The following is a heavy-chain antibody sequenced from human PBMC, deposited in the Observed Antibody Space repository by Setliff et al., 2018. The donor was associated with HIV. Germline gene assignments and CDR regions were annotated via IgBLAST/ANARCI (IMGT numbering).Heavy chain of an antibody. CDR1: GGSSNSDSYY. CDR3: ARVSSSYYFLGAFDS. J-gene: IGHJ4*02. Sequence: SETLSLTCTVFGGSSNSDSYYWTWIRQPAGKGLEWIGHIHTSGSTNYNPSLKSRVTISIDTSKNQFSLKLRSATATDTALYYCARVSSSYYFLGAFDSWGQRTLVTVSS. V-gene: IGHV4-61*09. CDR2: IHTSGST. D-gene: IGHD6-13*01.